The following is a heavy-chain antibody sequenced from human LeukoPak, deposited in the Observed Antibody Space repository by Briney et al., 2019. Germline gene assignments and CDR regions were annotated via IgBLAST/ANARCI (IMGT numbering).Heavy chain of an antibody. CDR1: GFTFSGYG. D-gene: IGHD3-10*01. Sequence: SGGSLRLSCAASGFTFSGYGMHWVRQAPGKGLEWVAFIRYDESNKYYADSVKGRFTISRDISKNRLHLQMNSLRPEDTAVYYCAKSRGGLRESDYWGQGTLVTVSS. V-gene: IGHV3-30*02. CDR3: AKSRGGLRESDY. CDR2: IRYDESNK. J-gene: IGHJ4*02.